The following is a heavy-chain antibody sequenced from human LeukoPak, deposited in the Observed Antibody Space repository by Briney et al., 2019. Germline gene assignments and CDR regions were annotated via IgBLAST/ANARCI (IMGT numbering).Heavy chain of an antibody. V-gene: IGHV1-2*02. CDR3: ARGIAARPTRG. J-gene: IGHJ4*02. CDR2: INPNSGGT. CDR1: GYTFTSYD. Sequence: ASVKVSCKASGYTFTSYDINWVRQATGQGLEWMGWINPNSGGTNYAQKFQGRVTVTRDTSISTAYMELSRLRSDDTAVYYCARGIAARPTRGWGQGTLVTVSS. D-gene: IGHD6-6*01.